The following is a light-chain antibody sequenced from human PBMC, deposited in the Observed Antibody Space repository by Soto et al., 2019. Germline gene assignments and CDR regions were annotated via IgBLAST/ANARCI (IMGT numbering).Light chain of an antibody. V-gene: IGLV4-60*03. Sequence: QLVLTQSSSASASLGSSVKLTCTLSSGHSSYIVAWHQQQPGKAPRYLMKLEGSGNYNKGSGVPDRFSGSSSGADRYLTISNLQSEDEADYYCETWDSNTRVFGGGTNCTVL. CDR3: ETWDSNTRV. CDR2: LEGSGNY. CDR1: SGHSSYI. J-gene: IGLJ3*02.